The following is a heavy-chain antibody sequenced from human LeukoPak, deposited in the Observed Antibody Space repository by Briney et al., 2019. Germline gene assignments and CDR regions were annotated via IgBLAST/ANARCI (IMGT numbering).Heavy chain of an antibody. CDR1: GDSISSGDYY. CDR3: ARDSYAASGWYGGGFDY. Sequence: PSETLSLTCTVSGDSISSGDYYWSWIRQPAGKGLEWIGRIYTSGSTNYNPSLKSRVTMPVDTSKNQFSLKLSSVTAADTAVYYCARDSYAASGWYGGGFDYWGQGTLVTVSS. J-gene: IGHJ4*02. V-gene: IGHV4-61*02. CDR2: IYTSGST. D-gene: IGHD6-19*01.